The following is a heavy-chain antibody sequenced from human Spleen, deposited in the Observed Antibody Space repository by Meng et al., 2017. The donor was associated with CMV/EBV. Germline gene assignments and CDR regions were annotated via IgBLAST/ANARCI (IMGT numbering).Heavy chain of an antibody. Sequence: GESLKISCAASGFTFNTYGMHWVRQAPVKGLEWLAFIRYDGSDKYYADSVKGRFTISRDNSNNTLHLQMNSLRADDTAVYYCVKGWQQLGDSWGQGTLVTVSS. CDR1: GFTFNTYG. J-gene: IGHJ4*02. CDR3: VKGWQQLGDS. CDR2: IRYDGSDK. D-gene: IGHD4-23*01. V-gene: IGHV3-30*02.